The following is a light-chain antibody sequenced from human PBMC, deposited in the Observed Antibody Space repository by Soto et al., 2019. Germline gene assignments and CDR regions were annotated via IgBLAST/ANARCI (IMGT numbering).Light chain of an antibody. Sequence: EIVLTQSPATLSLSPGERATLSCRASQSVSSYLAWYQQKPGQASRLLIYDASNRATGIPARFSGSGSGTDFTLTISSLEPEDFAVYYCQQRSNWPRALTFGGGTKVDIK. V-gene: IGKV3-11*01. CDR2: DAS. CDR3: QQRSNWPRALT. J-gene: IGKJ4*01. CDR1: QSVSSY.